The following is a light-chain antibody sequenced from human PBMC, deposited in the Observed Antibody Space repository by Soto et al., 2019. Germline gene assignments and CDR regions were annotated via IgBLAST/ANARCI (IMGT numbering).Light chain of an antibody. Sequence: DIQMTQSPSSLSASVGDRVTITCRASQSISSYLNWYQQKPGKAPKLLIYAASSLQSGVPSRFSGSGSGTDFTLTISSLQPDDFAVYYCQQYFAWPLTFGGGTKVDIK. CDR2: AAS. V-gene: IGKV1-39*01. CDR1: QSISSY. CDR3: QQYFAWPLT. J-gene: IGKJ4*01.